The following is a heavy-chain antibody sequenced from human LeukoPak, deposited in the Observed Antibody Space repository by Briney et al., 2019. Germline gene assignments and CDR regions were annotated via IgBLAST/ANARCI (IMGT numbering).Heavy chain of an antibody. V-gene: IGHV3-15*01. CDR3: ITPLPYSAQ. J-gene: IGHJ4*02. Sequence: GGSLRLSCAASGFMFSSNWMSWVRLAPGKGLEWVGRIKPKTDGETTEYAAPVKGRFSISRDDSKNMLYLQMNSLKTEDTAVYYCITPLPYSAQGGQGTLVTVSS. CDR1: GFMFSSNW. D-gene: IGHD2-21*01. CDR2: IKPKTDGETT.